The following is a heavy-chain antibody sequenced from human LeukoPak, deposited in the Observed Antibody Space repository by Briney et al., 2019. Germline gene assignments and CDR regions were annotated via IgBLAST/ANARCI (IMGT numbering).Heavy chain of an antibody. D-gene: IGHD4-23*01. CDR2: INHSGST. J-gene: IGHJ4*02. V-gene: IGHV4-34*01. Sequence: PSETLSLTCAVYGGSFSGYYWSWIRQPPGKGLEWIGEINHSGSTNYNPSLKSRVTISVDTSKSQFSLKLSSVTAADTAVYYCARVRSGYGGNSDTIDYWGQGTLVTVSS. CDR1: GGSFSGYY. CDR3: ARVRSGYGGNSDTIDY.